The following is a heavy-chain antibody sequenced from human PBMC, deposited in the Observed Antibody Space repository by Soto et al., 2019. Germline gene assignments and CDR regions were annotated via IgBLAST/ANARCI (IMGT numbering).Heavy chain of an antibody. CDR3: ARSSHKESWFDP. J-gene: IGHJ5*02. CDR2: IHGSGSA. Sequence: QVQLQESGPGLVKPSETLSLTCTVSNGSISNFYWNWIRQSAGKGLEWIGRIHGSGSATYNPSLRSRVTMSVDTSKNQSSLKVNSVTGADMAVYYCARSSHKESWFDPWGQGTLVTVSS. V-gene: IGHV4-4*07. D-gene: IGHD6-13*01. CDR1: NGSISNFY.